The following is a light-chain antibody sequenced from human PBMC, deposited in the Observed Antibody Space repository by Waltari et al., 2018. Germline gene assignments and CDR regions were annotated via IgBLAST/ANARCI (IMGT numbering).Light chain of an antibody. Sequence: DVVMTQSPLSLPVTLGQPASIPCPSSQSLVHSDGDTSFTWFLQRPGQSPRRLIYQISKRDSGVPDRFSGSGSVTHFTLKISRVEAEDVGLYYCMQGTHWPWTFGPGTKVEIK. V-gene: IGKV2-30*02. J-gene: IGKJ1*01. CDR1: QSLVHSDGDTS. CDR2: QIS. CDR3: MQGTHWPWT.